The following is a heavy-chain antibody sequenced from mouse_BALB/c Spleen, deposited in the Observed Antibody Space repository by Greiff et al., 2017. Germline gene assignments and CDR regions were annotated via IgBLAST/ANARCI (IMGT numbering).Heavy chain of an antibody. Sequence: VQLQQPGAELVRPGASVKLSCKASGYTFTSYWINWVKQRPGQGLEWIGNIYPSDSYTNYNQKFKDKATLTVDKSSSTAYMQLSSPTSEDSAVYYCTRSGGYDPYAMDYWVKEPQSPSPQ. V-gene: IGHV1-69*02. J-gene: IGHJ4*01. CDR3: TRSGGYDPYAMDY. CDR1: GYTFTSYW. CDR2: IYPSDSYT. D-gene: IGHD2-2*01.